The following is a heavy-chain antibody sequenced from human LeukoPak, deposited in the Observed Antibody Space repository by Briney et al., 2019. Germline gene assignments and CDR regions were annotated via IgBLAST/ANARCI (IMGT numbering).Heavy chain of an antibody. CDR1: GYTFTSYG. Sequence: ASVKVSCKASGYTFTSYGISWVRQAPGQGLEWMGWISAYNGNTNYAQKLQGRVTMTTDTSTSTAYMELRSLRSDDTAVYYCARDRPQVLWFGELIDYRGQGTLVTVSS. J-gene: IGHJ4*02. D-gene: IGHD3-10*01. CDR3: ARDRPQVLWFGELIDY. CDR2: ISAYNGNT. V-gene: IGHV1-18*04.